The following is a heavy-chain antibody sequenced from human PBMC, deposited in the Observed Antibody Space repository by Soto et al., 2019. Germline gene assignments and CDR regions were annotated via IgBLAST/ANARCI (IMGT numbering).Heavy chain of an antibody. CDR2: IYYDGSKK. CDR1: GFIFDNFG. Sequence: HVQLVESGGGVVQPGSSLRLSCAASGFIFDNFGMHWVRQAPGKGLEWVSVIYYDGSKKYYADSVRGRFNISRDNSKNMLYLQMDSLRAEDTATYYCARSPRVRGGTASRGCWGQGTLVTVSS. D-gene: IGHD3-10*01. V-gene: IGHV3-33*01. J-gene: IGHJ4*02. CDR3: ARSPRVRGGTASRGC.